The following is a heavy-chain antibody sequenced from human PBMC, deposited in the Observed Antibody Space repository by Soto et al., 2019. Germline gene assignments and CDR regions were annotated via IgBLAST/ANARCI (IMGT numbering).Heavy chain of an antibody. V-gene: IGHV3-23*01. CDR2: ISGSGGST. D-gene: IGHD6-19*01. CDR1: GFTFSSYA. CDR3: AKDRDMGYSSGWSHFDY. Sequence: PGGSLRLSCAASGFTFSSYAMSWVRQAPGKGLEWVSAISGSGGSTYYADSVKGRFTISRDNSKNTLYLQMNSLRAEDTAVYYCAKDRDMGYSSGWSHFDYWGQRTLVTVSS. J-gene: IGHJ4*02.